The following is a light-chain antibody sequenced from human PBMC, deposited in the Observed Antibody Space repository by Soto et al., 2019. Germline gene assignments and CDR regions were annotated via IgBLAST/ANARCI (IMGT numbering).Light chain of an antibody. CDR3: SSYTSSSTLV. CDR1: SSDVGGYNY. J-gene: IGLJ2*01. Sequence: QSVLTQPASVSGSPGQSITISCTGTSSDVGGYNYVSWYQQHPGKAPKLMIYDVSNRPSGVSNRFSRSKSGNTASLTISGLQAEDEADYYCSSYTSSSTLVFGGGTKLTVL. V-gene: IGLV2-14*01. CDR2: DVS.